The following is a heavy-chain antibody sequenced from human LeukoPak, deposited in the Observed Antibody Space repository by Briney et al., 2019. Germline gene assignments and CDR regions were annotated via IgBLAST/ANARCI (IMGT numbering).Heavy chain of an antibody. V-gene: IGHV1-8*01. D-gene: IGHD1-7*01. CDR2: MNPNSGNT. CDR3: AREYNWNYEAAFDI. J-gene: IGHJ3*02. Sequence: GASVKVSCKASGYTFTSYDINWVRQATGQGLEWMGWMNPNSGNTGYAQKFQGRVTMTRNTSISTAYMELSRLRSDDTAVYYCAREYNWNYEAAFDIWGQGTMVTVSS. CDR1: GYTFTSYD.